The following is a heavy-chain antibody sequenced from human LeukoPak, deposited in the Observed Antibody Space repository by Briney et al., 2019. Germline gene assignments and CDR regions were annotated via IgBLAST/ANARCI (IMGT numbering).Heavy chain of an antibody. Sequence: SVKVSCKASGGTFSSYAISWVRQAPGQGLEWMGGIIPIFGTANYAQKFQGRVTITADESTSTAYMELSSLRSEDTAVYYCARQKRGYSYGPLRPLVDFDLWGRGTLVTVSS. V-gene: IGHV1-69*13. J-gene: IGHJ2*01. D-gene: IGHD5-18*01. CDR2: IIPIFGTA. CDR1: GGTFSSYA. CDR3: ARQKRGYSYGPLRPLVDFDL.